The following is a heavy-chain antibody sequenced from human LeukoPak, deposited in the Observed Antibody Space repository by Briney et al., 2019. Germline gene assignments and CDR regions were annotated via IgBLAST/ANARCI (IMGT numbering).Heavy chain of an antibody. V-gene: IGHV3-23*01. CDR3: AKDRDGLLWFGDSTPFDY. CDR2: ISGSGGST. J-gene: IGHJ4*02. CDR1: GFTFSSYA. Sequence: GGSLRLSCAASGFTFSSYAMSWVRQAPGKGLEWVSAISGSGGSTYYADSVKGRFTISRDNSKNTLYLQMNSLRAEDTAVYYCAKDRDGLLWFGDSTPFDYWGQGTLVTVSS. D-gene: IGHD3-10*01.